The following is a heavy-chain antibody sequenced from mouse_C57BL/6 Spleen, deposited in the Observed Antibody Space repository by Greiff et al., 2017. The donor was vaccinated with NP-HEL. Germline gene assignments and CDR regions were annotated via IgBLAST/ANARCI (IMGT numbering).Heavy chain of an antibody. CDR1: GFSFNTYA. V-gene: IGHV10-1*01. J-gene: IGHJ2*01. CDR3: VRHESSGYLYFDY. Sequence: EVQLVESGGGLVQPKGSLKLSCAASGFSFNTYAMNWVRQAPGKGLEWVARIRSKSNNYATYYADSVKDRFTISRDDSESMLYLQMNNLKTEDTAMYYCVRHESSGYLYFDYWGQGTTLTVSS. CDR2: IRSKSNNYAT. D-gene: IGHD3-2*02.